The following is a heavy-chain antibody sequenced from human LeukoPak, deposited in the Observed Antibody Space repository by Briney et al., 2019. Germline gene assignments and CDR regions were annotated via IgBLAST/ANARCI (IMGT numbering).Heavy chain of an antibody. D-gene: IGHD6-13*01. CDR3: AREGIPAAGTGPYYYYGMDV. CDR2: IYHSGST. J-gene: IGHJ6*02. Sequence: WVRQPPGKGLEWIGEIYHSGSTNYNPSLKSRVTISVDKSKNQFSLKLSSVTAADTAVYYCAREGIPAAGTGPYYYYGMDVWGQGTTVTVSS. V-gene: IGHV4-4*02.